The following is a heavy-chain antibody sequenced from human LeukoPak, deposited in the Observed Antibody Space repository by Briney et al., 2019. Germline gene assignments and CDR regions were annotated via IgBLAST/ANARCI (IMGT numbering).Heavy chain of an antibody. CDR3: ARDSSASSSYYYPQGFDP. CDR2: ISSSSSYT. D-gene: IGHD3-22*01. V-gene: IGHV3-11*05. Sequence: PVGSLRLSCAASGFTSSDFYMSWIRQAPGKGLEWVSYISSSSSYTNYANSVKGRFTISRDNAKNSLYLQMNSLRAEDTAVYYCARDSSASSSYYYPQGFDPWGQGTLVTVSS. J-gene: IGHJ5*02. CDR1: GFTSSDFY.